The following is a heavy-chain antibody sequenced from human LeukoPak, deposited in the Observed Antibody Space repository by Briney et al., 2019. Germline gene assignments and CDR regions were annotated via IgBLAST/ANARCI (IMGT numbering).Heavy chain of an antibody. CDR1: GFTFSSYS. Sequence: GGSLRLSCAASGFTFSSYSMNWVRQAPGKGLEWVSSISSSSSYIYYAGSVKGRFTISRDNAKNSLYLQMNSLRAEDTAVYYCARGGRKGSSWYYFDYWGQGTLVTVSS. CDR2: ISSSSSYI. V-gene: IGHV3-21*01. J-gene: IGHJ4*02. D-gene: IGHD6-13*01. CDR3: ARGGRKGSSWYYFDY.